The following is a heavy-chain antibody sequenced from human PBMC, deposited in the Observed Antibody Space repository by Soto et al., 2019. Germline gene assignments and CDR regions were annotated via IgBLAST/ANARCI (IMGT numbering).Heavy chain of an antibody. CDR3: ARGPLWFGDPIRQNFDY. D-gene: IGHD3-10*01. V-gene: IGHV1-18*01. Sequence: QVQLVQSGAEVKKHGASVKVSCKASGYTFTSYGISWVRQAPGQGLEWMGWISAYTGNTNYAQKLQGRVTMTTDTSTRTAYLELRSLRSDDTAVYYCARGPLWFGDPIRQNFDYWGQGTLVTVSS. J-gene: IGHJ4*02. CDR2: ISAYTGNT. CDR1: GYTFTSYG.